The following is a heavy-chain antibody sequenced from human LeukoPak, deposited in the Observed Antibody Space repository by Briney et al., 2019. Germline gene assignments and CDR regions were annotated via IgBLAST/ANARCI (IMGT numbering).Heavy chain of an antibody. J-gene: IGHJ3*02. CDR1: GFTFSSYS. CDR2: ISSSSYI. CDR3: ARLYYDSSGYYYGAFDI. Sequence: KPGGSLILSCAASGFTFSSYSMNWVRQAPGKGLEWVSSISSSSYIYYADSVKGRFTISRDNAKNSLYLQMNSLRAEDTTVYYCARLYYDSSGYYYGAFDIWGQGTMVTVSS. D-gene: IGHD3-22*01. V-gene: IGHV3-21*01.